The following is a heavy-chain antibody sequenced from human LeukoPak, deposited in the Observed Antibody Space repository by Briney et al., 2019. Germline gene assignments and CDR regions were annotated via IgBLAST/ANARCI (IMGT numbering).Heavy chain of an antibody. V-gene: IGHV3-23*01. CDR1: GFIFSSYA. CDR2: IGRSGGDI. J-gene: IGHJ4*02. CDR3: AKYAPPTTVVTRYFDY. D-gene: IGHD4-23*01. Sequence: GGSLRLSCAAPGFIFSSYAMSWVRQAPGKGLEWVSVIGRSGGDIQYVDSVKGRFTISRDNSKNTLYLQMNSLRAEDTAVYYCAKYAPPTTVVTRYFDYWGQGTLVTVSS.